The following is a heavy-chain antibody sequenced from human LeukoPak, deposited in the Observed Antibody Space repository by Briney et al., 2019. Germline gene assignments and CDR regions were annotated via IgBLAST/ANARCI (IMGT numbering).Heavy chain of an antibody. V-gene: IGHV4-61*08. D-gene: IGHD6-13*01. CDR2: IYYSGST. Sequence: SETLSLTCTVSGGSISSGGYYWRWIRQHPGKGLEWIGYIYYSGSTNYNPSLKSRVTISVDTSKNQFSLKLSSVTAADTAVYYCARVYSSSWLRFDYWGQGTLVTVSS. CDR3: ARVYSSSWLRFDY. J-gene: IGHJ4*02. CDR1: GGSISSGGYY.